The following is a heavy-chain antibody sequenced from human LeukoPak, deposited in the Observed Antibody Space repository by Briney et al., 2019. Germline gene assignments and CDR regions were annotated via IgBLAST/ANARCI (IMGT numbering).Heavy chain of an antibody. D-gene: IGHD4-17*01. V-gene: IGHV3-74*01. CDR1: GFTFTSVW. J-gene: IGHJ4*02. Sequence: GASLRLSCAATGFTFTSVWMQWFRQAPGRGLVWISCISTDWAVTGYADSVKGRFTISRDNAKNTLYLQMNSLRAEDTAVYYCARDRTTVTLFDNGGQGALVTVTS. CDR3: ARDRTTVTLFDN. CDR2: ISTDWAVT.